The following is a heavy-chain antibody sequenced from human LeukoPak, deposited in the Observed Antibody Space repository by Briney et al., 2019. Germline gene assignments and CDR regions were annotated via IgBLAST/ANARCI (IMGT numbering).Heavy chain of an antibody. J-gene: IGHJ4*02. CDR3: ASFTVTTLQEDY. V-gene: IGHV4-38-2*02. D-gene: IGHD4-17*01. CDR2: IYHSGST. Sequence: SETLSLTCTVSGYSISSGYYWGWIRQPPGKGLEWIGSIYHSGSTYYNPSLKSRDTISVDTSKNQFSLKLSSVTAADTAVYYCASFTVTTLQEDYWGQGTLVTVSS. CDR1: GYSISSGYY.